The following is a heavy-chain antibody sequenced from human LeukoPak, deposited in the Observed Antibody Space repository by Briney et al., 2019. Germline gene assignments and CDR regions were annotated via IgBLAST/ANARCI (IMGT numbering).Heavy chain of an antibody. D-gene: IGHD2-2*01. CDR2: ISGSGGST. CDR1: GFTFSSYA. CDR3: AKYTQRYCSSTSCYVGY. V-gene: IGHV3-23*01. Sequence: GGSLRLSCAASGFTFSSYAMSWVRQAPGKGLEWVSAISGSGGSTYYADSVKGRFTISRDNSKNTLYLQMNSLRAEDRAVYYCAKYTQRYCSSTSCYVGYWGQGTLVTVSS. J-gene: IGHJ4*02.